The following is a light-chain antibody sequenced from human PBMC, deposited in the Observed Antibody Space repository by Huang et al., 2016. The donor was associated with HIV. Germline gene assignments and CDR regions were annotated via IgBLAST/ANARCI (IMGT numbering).Light chain of an antibody. J-gene: IGKJ1*01. Sequence: EIVMTQSPATLSVSPGERATLSCRASQSVSTDLAWYQQKPGQSPRLLIYGSSTRATGIPARFSGSVSGTEFTLTISSLQSGDFAVYYCQQYSNWPQTFGQGTKVEIK. CDR2: GSS. CDR3: QQYSNWPQT. CDR1: QSVSTD. V-gene: IGKV3-15*01.